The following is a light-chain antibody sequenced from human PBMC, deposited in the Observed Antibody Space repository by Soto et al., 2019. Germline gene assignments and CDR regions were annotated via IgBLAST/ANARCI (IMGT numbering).Light chain of an antibody. CDR1: SSNIGSNT. V-gene: IGLV1-44*01. J-gene: IGLJ3*02. CDR3: ATWDDSLNGPV. CDR2: SNT. Sequence: QSVLTQPPSTSGTPGQRVTISCSGSSSNIGSNTVNWYQHLPGTAPKLLIYSNTQRPSGVPDQFSGSKSGTSASLAISGLQSEDEAAYYCATWDDSLNGPVFGGGTKVTVL.